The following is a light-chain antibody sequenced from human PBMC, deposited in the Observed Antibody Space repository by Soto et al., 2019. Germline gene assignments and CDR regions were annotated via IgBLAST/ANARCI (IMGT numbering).Light chain of an antibody. CDR3: LQYHNLWA. Sequence: ILMTQSPATVSVSPGESATLSCRASQNIDYNVAWYQHRPGQAPRLLIYRASTRAPGVPARFSGSGSGTEFTLTISSLQPEDFTVYSCLQYHNLWAFGQGTKVDI. CDR2: RAS. J-gene: IGKJ1*01. CDR1: QNIDYN. V-gene: IGKV3-15*01.